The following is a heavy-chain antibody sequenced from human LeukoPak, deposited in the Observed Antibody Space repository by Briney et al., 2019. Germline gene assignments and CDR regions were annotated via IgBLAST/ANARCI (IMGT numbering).Heavy chain of an antibody. CDR3: ARVGEASVAHFDY. CDR2: IYHSGST. Sequence: PSETLSLTCTVSGYSISSGYYWGWIRQPPGKGLEWIGSIYHSGSTFDNPSLKSRVTISVDTSKNQFSLTLRSVTAADTAVYYCARVGEASVAHFDYWGQGTLVTVSS. D-gene: IGHD3-16*01. CDR1: GYSISSGYY. V-gene: IGHV4-38-2*02. J-gene: IGHJ4*02.